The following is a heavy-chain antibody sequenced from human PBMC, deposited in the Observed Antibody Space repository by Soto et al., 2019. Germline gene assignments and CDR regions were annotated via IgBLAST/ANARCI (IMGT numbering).Heavy chain of an antibody. Sequence: SQTLSLTCAISGDSVSSNSAAWNWIRQSPSRGLEWLGRTYYRSKWYNDYAVSVESRITINPDTSKNQFSLQLNSVTPEDTAVYYCARFFEYSSSSGFDYWGQGTLVTVSS. V-gene: IGHV6-1*01. CDR1: GDSVSSNSAA. J-gene: IGHJ4*02. CDR2: TYYRSKWYN. D-gene: IGHD6-6*01. CDR3: ARFFEYSSSSGFDY.